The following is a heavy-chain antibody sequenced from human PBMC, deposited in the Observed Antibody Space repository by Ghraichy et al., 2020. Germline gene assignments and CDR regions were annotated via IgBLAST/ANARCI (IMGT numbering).Heavy chain of an antibody. Sequence: LSLTCAASGFTFSDYYMSWIRQAPGKGLEWVSYISSSGSTIYYADSVKARFTISRDNAKNSLYLQMNSLRAEDTAVYYCARVASPDYGMDVWGQGTTVTVSS. D-gene: IGHD2-2*01. CDR2: ISSSGSTI. CDR3: ARVASPDYGMDV. J-gene: IGHJ6*02. CDR1: GFTFSDYY. V-gene: IGHV3-11*01.